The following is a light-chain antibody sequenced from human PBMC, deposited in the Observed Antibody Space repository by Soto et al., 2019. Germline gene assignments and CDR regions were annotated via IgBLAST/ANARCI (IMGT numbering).Light chain of an antibody. J-gene: IGKJ1*01. V-gene: IGKV1-5*01. CDR1: QTINNW. CDR3: QHYNSYPWT. CDR2: HAS. Sequence: DIQMTPSPSTLSSSIGDRVTITCRASQTINNWLAWYQQKPGKAPNLLIYHASNLETGVPSRFSGSAFGTEFTLTISSLQPDDFATYYCQHYNSYPWTSGQGTKVDIK.